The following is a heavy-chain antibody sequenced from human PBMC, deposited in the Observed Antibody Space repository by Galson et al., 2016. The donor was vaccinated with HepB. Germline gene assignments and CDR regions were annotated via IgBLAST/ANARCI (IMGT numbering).Heavy chain of an antibody. J-gene: IGHJ6*02. D-gene: IGHD3-16*01. CDR1: GFTFDDHG. V-gene: IGHV3-43*02. CDR3: AKEEVWGGYYFYYGIDV. CDR2: ISGDGGNT. Sequence: SLRLSCAASGFTFDDHGMHWVRQAPGKGLEWVALISGDGGNTYYADSVKGRFTISRVNIKNSLYLQMNSLRTEDTALYYCAKEEVWGGYYFYYGIDVWGQGTMVTVSS.